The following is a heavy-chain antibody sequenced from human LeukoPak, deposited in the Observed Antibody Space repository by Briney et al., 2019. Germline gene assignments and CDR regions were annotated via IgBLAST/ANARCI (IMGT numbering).Heavy chain of an antibody. V-gene: IGHV1-2*02. D-gene: IGHD2-2*03. CDR2: MNPHSGET. J-gene: IGHJ1*01. CDR3: ARGMDAEAFQN. CDR1: GYRFTAYP. Sequence: GASVKVSCKTSGYRFTAYPLHWVRQAPGQGLEWLGWMNPHSGETNNAQKFQGRVTMTRDTSISVAYMQLSSLRSDDTGVYYCARGMDAEAFQNWGQGTLVTVSS.